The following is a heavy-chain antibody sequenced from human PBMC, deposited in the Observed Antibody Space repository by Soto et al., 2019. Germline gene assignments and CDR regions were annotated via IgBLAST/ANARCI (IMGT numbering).Heavy chain of an antibody. D-gene: IGHD2-15*01. CDR3: AAYSAGAFDI. J-gene: IGHJ3*02. V-gene: IGHV3-23*01. CDR1: GFTFSSYA. CDR2: ISGSGGST. Sequence: PGGSLRLSCAASGFTFSSYAMSWVRQAPGKGLEWVSAISGSGGSTYYAGSVKGRFTISRDNSKNTLYLQMNSLRAEDTAVYYCAAYSAGAFDIWGQGTMVTVSS.